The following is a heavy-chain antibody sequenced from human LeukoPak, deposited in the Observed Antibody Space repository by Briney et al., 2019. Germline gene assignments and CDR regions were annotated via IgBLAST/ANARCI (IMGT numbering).Heavy chain of an antibody. CDR3: ARDRAYYYDSSGDFGY. CDR2: IKQDGSEK. D-gene: IGHD3-22*01. J-gene: IGHJ4*02. V-gene: IGHV3-7*01. CDR1: GFTFSSYW. Sequence: GGSLRLSCAASGFTFSSYWMSWVRQAPGKGLEWVANIKQDGSEKYYVDSVKGRFTISRDNAKNSLYLQMNSLRAEDTAVYYCARDRAYYYDSSGDFGYWGQGTLVTVSS.